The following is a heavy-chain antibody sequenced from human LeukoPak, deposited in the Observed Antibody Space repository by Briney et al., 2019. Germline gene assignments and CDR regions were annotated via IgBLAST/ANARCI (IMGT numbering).Heavy chain of an antibody. Sequence: GGSLRLSCAASGFTVSRYYMNWVRQAPGKGLEWVSVIYSGGDTFYADSVKGRFTISRDNSKNTLYLQMNSLRAEDTAVYYCARRSGAGYWYFDLWGRGTLVTVSS. V-gene: IGHV3-53*01. CDR2: IYSGGDT. D-gene: IGHD3-3*01. J-gene: IGHJ2*01. CDR1: GFTVSRYY. CDR3: ARRSGAGYWYFDL.